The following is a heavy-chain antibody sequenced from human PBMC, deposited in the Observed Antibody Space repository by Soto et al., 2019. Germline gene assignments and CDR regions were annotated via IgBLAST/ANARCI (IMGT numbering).Heavy chain of an antibody. D-gene: IGHD6-25*01. CDR1: GFTFSNYA. CDR2: ISGSGGNT. Sequence: EVQLLESGGGWVQPGGSLRLSCEDSGFTFSNYAMRWVRQAPWKGLEWVSTISGSGGNTFYADSVKGRLAISRDNSKNTLYLQMNSLRAEDTAVYYCAKTPNRFSSEEHYYYCGMDVWGQGTTVTVS. V-gene: IGHV3-23*01. CDR3: AKTPNRFSSEEHYYYCGMDV. J-gene: IGHJ6*02.